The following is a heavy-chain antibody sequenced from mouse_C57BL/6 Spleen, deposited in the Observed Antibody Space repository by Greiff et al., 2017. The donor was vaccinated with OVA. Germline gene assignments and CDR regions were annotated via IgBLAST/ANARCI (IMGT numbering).Heavy chain of an antibody. V-gene: IGHV14-2*01. CDR1: GFNIKDYY. D-gene: IGHD2-4*01. CDR3: ARAVGYDYGFAY. J-gene: IGHJ3*01. Sequence: VQLQQSGAELVKPGASVKLSCTASGFNIKDYYMHWVKQRTEQGLEWIGRIDPEDGETKSAPKFQGKATITADTSSNTAYLQLSSLTSEDTAVYYCARAVGYDYGFAYWGQGTLVTVSA. CDR2: IDPEDGET.